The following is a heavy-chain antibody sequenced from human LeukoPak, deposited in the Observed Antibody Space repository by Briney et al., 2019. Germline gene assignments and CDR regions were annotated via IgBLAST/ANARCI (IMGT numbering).Heavy chain of an antibody. V-gene: IGHV3-21*01. D-gene: IGHD5-24*01. Sequence: GGSLRLSCAASGFTFSSYSMNWVRQAPGKGLEWVSSISSSNSYIYYADSVKGRFTISRDNAKNSLYLQMNSLRAEDTAVYYCARDQGGYKYFDYWGQGTLVTVSS. CDR1: GFTFSSYS. CDR2: ISSSNSYI. CDR3: ARDQGGYKYFDY. J-gene: IGHJ4*02.